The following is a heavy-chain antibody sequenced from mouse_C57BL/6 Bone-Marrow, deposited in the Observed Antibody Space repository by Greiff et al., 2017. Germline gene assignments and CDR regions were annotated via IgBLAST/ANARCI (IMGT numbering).Heavy chain of an antibody. J-gene: IGHJ2*01. CDR3: TTGSDDCYYEDS. D-gene: IGHD2-3*01. Sequence: VHVKQSGAELVRPGASVKMSCTASGFNIKDDYMYWVKQRPEQGLEWIGWIDPEHGDTEYASKFQGKATITADTSSNTAYLQLRSLTSEDAAVYYCTTGSDDCYYEDSGGRGTTLTVSA. CDR2: IDPEHGDT. V-gene: IGHV14-4*01. CDR1: GFNIKDDY.